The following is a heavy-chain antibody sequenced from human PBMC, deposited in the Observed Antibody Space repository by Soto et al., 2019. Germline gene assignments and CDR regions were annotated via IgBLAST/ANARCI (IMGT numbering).Heavy chain of an antibody. D-gene: IGHD6-13*01. CDR2: IYPGDSDT. CDR1: GYSFTSYW. J-gene: IGHJ6*02. V-gene: IGHV5-51*01. CDR3: ARHQAAGPYYYYYGMDV. Sequence: PGESLKISCKGSGYSFTSYWIGWVRQMPGKVLEWMGIIYPGDSDTRYSPSFQGQVTISADKSISTAYLQWSSLKASDTAMYYCARHQAAGPYYYYYGMDVWGQGTTVNVSS.